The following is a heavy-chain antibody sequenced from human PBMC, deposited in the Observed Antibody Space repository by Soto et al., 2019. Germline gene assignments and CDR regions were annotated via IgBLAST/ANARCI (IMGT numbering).Heavy chain of an antibody. D-gene: IGHD4-17*01. CDR1: GGSISSGGYY. CDR2: IYYSGST. J-gene: IGHJ3*02. CDR3: ARWVTVTTAFDI. Sequence: ASETLSLTCTVSGGSISSGGYYWSWIRQHPGKGLEWIGYIYYSGSTYYNPSLKSRVTISVDTSKNQFSLKLSSVTAADTAVYYCARWVTVTTAFDIWGQGTMVTVSS. V-gene: IGHV4-31*03.